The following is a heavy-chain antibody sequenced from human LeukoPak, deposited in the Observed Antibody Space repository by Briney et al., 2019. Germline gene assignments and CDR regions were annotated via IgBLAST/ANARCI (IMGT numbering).Heavy chain of an antibody. CDR3: ARDLRLSPYSGGWPLDY. V-gene: IGHV4-38-2*02. CDR2: IYHNGNT. Sequence: SETLSLTCTVSGYSISSGYYWGWIRQPPGKGLEWIGSIYHNGNTFYNPSLKSRITISVDTSKNQFSLKLSSVTAADTAVYYCARDLRLSPYSGGWPLDYWGQGTLVTVSS. CDR1: GYSISSGYY. D-gene: IGHD6-19*01. J-gene: IGHJ4*02.